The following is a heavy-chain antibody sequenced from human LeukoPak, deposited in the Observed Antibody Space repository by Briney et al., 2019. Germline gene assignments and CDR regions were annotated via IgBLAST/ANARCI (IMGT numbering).Heavy chain of an antibody. J-gene: IGHJ4*02. CDR2: ISGSGGGT. D-gene: IGHD3-10*01. Sequence: GILRLSCAASGFTFSSYAMSWVRQAPWKGLEWVSAISGSGGGTYYADSVKGRFTISRDNSKNTLYLQLNSLRAEDTAVYYCANAFLGYGSGSYFGYWGQGTLVTVSS. CDR3: ANAFLGYGSGSYFGY. V-gene: IGHV3-23*01. CDR1: GFTFSSYA.